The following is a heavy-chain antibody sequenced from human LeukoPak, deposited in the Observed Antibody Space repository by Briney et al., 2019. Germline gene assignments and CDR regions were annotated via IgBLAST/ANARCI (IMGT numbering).Heavy chain of an antibody. V-gene: IGHV1-2*02. J-gene: IGHJ5*02. CDR1: GYTFTGYY. CDR2: INPNSGGT. CDR3: ARAPSGRPKYNWFDP. Sequence: EASVKVSCKASGYTFTGYYMHWVRQAPGQGLEWMGWINPNSGGTNYAQKFQGRVTMTRDTSISTAYMELSRLRSDDTAVYYCARAPSGRPKYNWFDPWGQGTLVTVSS. D-gene: IGHD7-27*01.